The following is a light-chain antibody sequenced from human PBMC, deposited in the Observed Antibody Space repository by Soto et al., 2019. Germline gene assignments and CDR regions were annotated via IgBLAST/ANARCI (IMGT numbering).Light chain of an antibody. J-gene: IGKJ3*01. Sequence: DIQMTQSPSTLAASVGDRVTITCRASQNINRWLAWYQQKPGKAPKVLIYDASSLESGVPSRFSGSGSGTEFTLTITSLQPDEFATYYCQQYDGYFGPGTKVDF. CDR2: DAS. CDR3: QQYDGY. V-gene: IGKV1-5*01. CDR1: QNINRW.